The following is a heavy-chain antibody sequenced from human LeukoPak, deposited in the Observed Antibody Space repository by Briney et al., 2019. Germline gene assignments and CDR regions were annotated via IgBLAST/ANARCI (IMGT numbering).Heavy chain of an antibody. D-gene: IGHD3-10*01. V-gene: IGHV4-4*02. J-gene: IGHJ6*02. Sequence: SETLSLTCAVSGGSISSSNWWSWVRQPPGKGLEWIGEIYHSGSTNYNPSLKSRVTISVDKSKNQFSLKLSSVTAADTAVYYCARLRNRITMVRGVISGYGMDVWGQGTTVTVSS. CDR2: IYHSGST. CDR1: GGSISSSNW. CDR3: ARLRNRITMVRGVISGYGMDV.